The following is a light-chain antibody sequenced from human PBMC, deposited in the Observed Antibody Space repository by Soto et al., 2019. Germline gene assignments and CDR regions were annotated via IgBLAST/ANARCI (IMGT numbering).Light chain of an antibody. V-gene: IGKV1-39*01. CDR2: AAS. CDR1: QSISSY. Sequence: DIQMTQSPSSLSASVGDRVTITCRASQSISSYLNWYQQKPGKAPKLLIYAASNLQSGVPSRFSGSGSGTDFTLTISSLQPEDFATYYCRQSYSTPPITFGQGTRLEIK. J-gene: IGKJ5*01. CDR3: RQSYSTPPIT.